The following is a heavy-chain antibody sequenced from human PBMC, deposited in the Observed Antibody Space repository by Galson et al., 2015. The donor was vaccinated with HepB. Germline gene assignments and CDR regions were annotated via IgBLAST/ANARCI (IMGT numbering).Heavy chain of an antibody. CDR2: ISSSSSTI. CDR1: GFTFSDYY. V-gene: IGHV3-11*04. D-gene: IGHD3-10*01. Sequence: SLRLSCAASGFTFSDYYMSWIRQAPGKGLEWVSYISSSSSTIYYADSVKGRFTISRDNAKNSLYLQMNSLRDEDTAVYYCARSGGTMVRGVIIRCNWFDPWGQGTLVTVSS. CDR3: ARSGGTMVRGVIIRCNWFDP. J-gene: IGHJ5*02.